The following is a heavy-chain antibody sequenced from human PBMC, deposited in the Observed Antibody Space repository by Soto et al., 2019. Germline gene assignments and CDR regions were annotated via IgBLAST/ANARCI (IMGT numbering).Heavy chain of an antibody. V-gene: IGHV4-30-4*01. J-gene: IGHJ4*02. CDR3: ARGAVAGWYYFDH. CDR1: GAAINSGEFY. D-gene: IGHD6-19*01. CDR2: IYHSGAT. Sequence: SETLSLTCTVSGAAINSGEFYWSWLRRPPGKGLEWIGYIYHSGATFYNRPLEGRVMMSVDTSKNQFSLKLTSMTAADTAVYYCARGAVAGWYYFDHWGQGLPVTVSS.